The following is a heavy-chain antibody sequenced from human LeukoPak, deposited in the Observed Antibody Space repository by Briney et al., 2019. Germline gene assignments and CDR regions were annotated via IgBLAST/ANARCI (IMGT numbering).Heavy chain of an antibody. CDR1: GGSISSYY. J-gene: IGHJ5*02. CDR2: IYYSGST. CDR3: ARVAVDYGGYWFDP. V-gene: IGHV4-59*01. Sequence: SETLSLTCTVSGGSISSYYWSWIRQPPGKGLEWIGYIYYSGSTNYNPSLKSRVTISVDTSKNQFSLKLGSVTAADTAVYYCARVAVDYGGYWFDPWGQGTLVTVSS. D-gene: IGHD4-17*01.